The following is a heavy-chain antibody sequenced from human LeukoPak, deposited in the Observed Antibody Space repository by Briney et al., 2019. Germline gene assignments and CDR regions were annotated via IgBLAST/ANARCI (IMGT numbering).Heavy chain of an antibody. V-gene: IGHV1-2*02. CDR2: INPNSGGT. CDR3: VYSGYEVGHY. J-gene: IGHJ4*02. CDR1: GYTFTSYD. Sequence: ASVKVSCKASGYTFTSYDINWVRQATGQGLEWMGWINPNSGGTNYAQKFQGRVTMTRDTSISTAYMELSRLRSDDTAVYYCVYSGYEVGHYWGQGTLVTVSS. D-gene: IGHD5-12*01.